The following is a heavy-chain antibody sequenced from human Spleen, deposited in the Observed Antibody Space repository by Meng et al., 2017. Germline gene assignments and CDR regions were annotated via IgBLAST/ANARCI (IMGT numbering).Heavy chain of an antibody. CDR1: GFTFSSYS. D-gene: IGHD5-12*01. Sequence: GESLKISCAASGFTFSSYSMNWVRQAPGKGLEWVSSISSSSSYIYYADSVKGRFTISRDNAKNSLYLQMNSLRAEDTAVYYCARDLVWWLRGEKYYFDYWGQGTLVTVSS. CDR3: ARDLVWWLRGEKYYFDY. V-gene: IGHV3-21*01. J-gene: IGHJ4*02. CDR2: ISSSSSYI.